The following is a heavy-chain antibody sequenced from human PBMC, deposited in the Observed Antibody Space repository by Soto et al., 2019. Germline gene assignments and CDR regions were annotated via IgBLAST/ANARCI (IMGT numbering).Heavy chain of an antibody. CDR1: GFTVSSNY. Sequence: EVELVESGGGLLQPGGSLRLSCAASGFTVSSNYMTWVRQAPGQGLECVSIIYSGGSTYYADSVKGRFTISRDNSKNTLYLQMNSLRAEDTAVYYCARRHYYGSDWGQGTLVTVSS. D-gene: IGHD3-10*01. CDR2: IYSGGST. CDR3: ARRHYYGSD. J-gene: IGHJ4*02. V-gene: IGHV3-66*04.